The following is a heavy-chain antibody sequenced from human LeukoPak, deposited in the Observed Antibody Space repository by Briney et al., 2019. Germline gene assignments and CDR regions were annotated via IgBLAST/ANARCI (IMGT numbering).Heavy chain of an antibody. CDR2: IIPIFGTA. V-gene: IGHV1-69*13. D-gene: IGHD4-17*01. J-gene: IGHJ4*02. Sequence: SVKVSCKASRGTFSSSAINWVRQAPGQGLEWMGGIIPIFGTANYAQKFQGRVTITADESTSTAYMELSSLRSEDTAVYYCASLGGGSTVTTYLNYWGQGTLVTVSS. CDR1: RGTFSSSA. CDR3: ASLGGGSTVTTYLNY.